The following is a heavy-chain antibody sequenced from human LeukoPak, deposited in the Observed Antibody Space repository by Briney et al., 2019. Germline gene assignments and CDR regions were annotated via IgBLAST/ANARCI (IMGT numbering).Heavy chain of an antibody. CDR3: ARGAQTTSYYDSSGNFDY. D-gene: IGHD3-22*01. CDR2: ISDSGGST. V-gene: IGHV3-23*01. Sequence: GGSLRLSCAASGFTFSTYAMSWVRQAPGKGLEWVSGISDSGGSTYNADSVKGRFTLSRDNSKNTLYLQMNSLRPEDTAVYYCARGAQTTSYYDSSGNFDYWGQGTLVTVSS. CDR1: GFTFSTYA. J-gene: IGHJ4*02.